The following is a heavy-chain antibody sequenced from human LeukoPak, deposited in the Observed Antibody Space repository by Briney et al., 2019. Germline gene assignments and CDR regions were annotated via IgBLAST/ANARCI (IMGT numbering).Heavy chain of an antibody. CDR2: IYYSGST. Sequence: SETLSLTCTVSGGSISSGGYYWSWIRQHPGKGLEWIGYIYYSGSTYYNPSLKSRVTISVDTSKNQFSLKLSSVTAADTAVYYCAREVGATDISFDYWGQGTLVTVSS. J-gene: IGHJ4*02. CDR3: AREVGATDISFDY. V-gene: IGHV4-31*03. D-gene: IGHD1-26*01. CDR1: GGSISSGGYY.